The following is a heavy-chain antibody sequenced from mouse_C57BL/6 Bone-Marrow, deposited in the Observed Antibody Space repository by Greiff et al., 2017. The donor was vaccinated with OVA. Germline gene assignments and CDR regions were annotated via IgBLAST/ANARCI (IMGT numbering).Heavy chain of an antibody. J-gene: IGHJ1*03. CDR3: ARSNWDCWYFDV. D-gene: IGHD4-1*02. V-gene: IGHV2-2*01. CDR1: GFSLTSYG. CDR2: IWSGGST. Sequence: QVQLKESGPGLVQPSQSLSITCTVSGFSLTSYGVHWVRQSPGKGLEWLGVIWSGGSTDYNSAFISRLSISKDNSKSKVFFKMNSLQADDTAIYYCARSNWDCWYFDVWGTGTTVTVSS.